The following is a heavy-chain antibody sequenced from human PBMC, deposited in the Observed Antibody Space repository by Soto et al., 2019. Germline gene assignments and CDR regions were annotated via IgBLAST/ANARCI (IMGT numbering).Heavy chain of an antibody. CDR3: GSHLLVPMAVGSFDI. CDR2: VYESGRT. D-gene: IGHD6-6*01. J-gene: IGHJ3*02. CDR1: GGFLDSSY. Sequence: QVQLQESGPRLVKPAETLSLTCTVSGGFLDSSYSSGIRQSPGKGLEWIGYVYESGRTSYNPSLLSRVAVSVDMAKNQFSLTLTSVTAADKAVYYCGSHLLVPMAVGSFDIWGRGTLITVSS. V-gene: IGHV4-59*08.